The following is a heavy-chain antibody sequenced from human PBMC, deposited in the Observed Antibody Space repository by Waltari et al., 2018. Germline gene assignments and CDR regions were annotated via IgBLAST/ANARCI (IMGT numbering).Heavy chain of an antibody. CDR2: IKDGGNV. Sequence: QAQLQQWGAGLLNPSETLSLTCAVYGGTFSGYYWNWIRQPPGKGVEWIGEIKDGGNVNTTPSLRSRVTISGDASSSQFSLELRSVTAADTAMYYCAKRRYYGSGPGGDYGLDVWGRGTTVTVS. J-gene: IGHJ6*02. V-gene: IGHV4-34*08. CDR1: GGTFSGYY. CDR3: AKRRYYGSGPGGDYGLDV. D-gene: IGHD3-10*01.